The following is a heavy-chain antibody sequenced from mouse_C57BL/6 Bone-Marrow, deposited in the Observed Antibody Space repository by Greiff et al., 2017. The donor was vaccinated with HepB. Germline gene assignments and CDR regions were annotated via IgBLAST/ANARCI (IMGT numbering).Heavy chain of an antibody. V-gene: IGHV1-19*01. CDR3: AKDGYYGVFYAMDY. CDR1: GYTFTDYY. J-gene: IGHJ4*01. CDR2: INPYNGGT. D-gene: IGHD2-3*01. Sequence: EVQLQQSGPVLVKPGASVKMSCKASGYTFTDYYMNWVKQSHGKSLEWIGVINPYNGGTSYNQKFKGKATLTVDKSSSTAYMELRSLTSEDSAVYYCAKDGYYGVFYAMDYWGQGTSVTVSS.